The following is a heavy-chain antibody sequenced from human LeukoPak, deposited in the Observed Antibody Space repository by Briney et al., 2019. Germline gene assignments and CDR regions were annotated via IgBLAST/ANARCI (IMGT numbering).Heavy chain of an antibody. CDR1: GGSISSYY. CDR2: IYTSGRT. CDR3: ARDPRATVTTSYYMDV. V-gene: IGHV4-4*07. D-gene: IGHD4-11*01. Sequence: KPSETLSLTCTVSGGSISSYYWSWIRQPAGKGLEWIGRIYTSGRTNYNPSLKSRVTMSVDTSKNQFSLKLSSLTAADTAVYYCARDPRATVTTSYYMDVWGKGTTVTVSS. J-gene: IGHJ6*03.